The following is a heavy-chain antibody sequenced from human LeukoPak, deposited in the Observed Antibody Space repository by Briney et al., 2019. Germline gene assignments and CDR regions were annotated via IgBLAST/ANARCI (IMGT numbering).Heavy chain of an antibody. J-gene: IGHJ4*02. CDR1: GFTFTNYY. CDR3: ARELWELLVDY. CDR2: IRSSGSTI. Sequence: GESLTLASAASGFTFTNYYMSWNRQAPGEWLEWVSYIRSSGSTIYYADSMKGRFTISRGNSKKSLYLQMNSLRAEDTAVYYCARELWELLVDYWGQGTLVTVSS. D-gene: IGHD1-26*01. V-gene: IGHV3-11*04.